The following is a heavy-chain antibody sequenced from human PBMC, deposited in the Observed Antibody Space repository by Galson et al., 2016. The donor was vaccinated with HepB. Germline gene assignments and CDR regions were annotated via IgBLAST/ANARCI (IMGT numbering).Heavy chain of an antibody. J-gene: IGHJ4*02. Sequence: SLRLSCAASGFTVSSNYMTWVRQAPGKGLEWVSVIYTGGITYYADSVKGRFTIARDNSKNMLYLQMNSLRGEDTAVYYCARVVTAVAVWGQGTLVTVSS. D-gene: IGHD6-6*01. CDR1: GFTVSSNY. CDR3: ARVVTAVAV. V-gene: IGHV3-53*01. CDR2: IYTGGIT.